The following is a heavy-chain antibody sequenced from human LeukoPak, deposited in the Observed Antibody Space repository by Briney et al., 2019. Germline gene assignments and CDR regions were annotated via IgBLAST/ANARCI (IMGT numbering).Heavy chain of an antibody. D-gene: IGHD3-10*01. J-gene: IGHJ4*02. V-gene: IGHV3-7*01. CDR3: ARKAGDY. CDR2: IKQDGSEK. CDR1: GFTFSDYW. Sequence: PGGSLRLSCAASGFTFSDYWMHWVRQAPGKGLEWVANIKQDGSEKFYVDSVKGRFTISRDNAKNSLYLQMNSLRAEDAAVYYCARKAGDYWGQGTLVTVSS.